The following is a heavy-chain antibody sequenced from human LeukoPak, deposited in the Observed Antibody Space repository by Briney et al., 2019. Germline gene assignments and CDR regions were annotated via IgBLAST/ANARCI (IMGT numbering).Heavy chain of an antibody. CDR1: GFTFSSYA. V-gene: IGHV3-23*01. Sequence: PGGSLRLSCAASGFTFSSYAMSWVRQAPGKGLEWVSVISGSGGSTYYADSVKGRFTISRDNSKNTLYLQMNNLRAEDTAVYYCLGLLPDFDYWGQGTLVTVSS. CDR2: ISGSGGST. CDR3: LGLLPDFDY. J-gene: IGHJ4*02. D-gene: IGHD3-22*01.